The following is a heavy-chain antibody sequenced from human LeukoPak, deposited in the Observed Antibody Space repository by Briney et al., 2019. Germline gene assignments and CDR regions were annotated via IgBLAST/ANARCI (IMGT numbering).Heavy chain of an antibody. Sequence: GGSLRLSCAASGFTFGSYAMSWVRQAPGKGLEWVSAISGSGGSTYYADSVKGRFTISRDNSKNTLYLQMNSLRVEDTAVYYCAKVISSGSYIEGNWFDPWGQGTLVTVSS. CDR2: ISGSGGST. CDR1: GFTFGSYA. V-gene: IGHV3-23*01. CDR3: AKVISSGSYIEGNWFDP. J-gene: IGHJ5*02. D-gene: IGHD3-10*01.